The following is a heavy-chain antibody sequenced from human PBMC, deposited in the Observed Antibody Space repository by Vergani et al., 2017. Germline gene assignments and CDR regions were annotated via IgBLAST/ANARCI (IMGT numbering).Heavy chain of an antibody. CDR1: GYTFTSYG. J-gene: IGHJ5*02. V-gene: IGHV1-18*01. Sequence: QVQLVPSGAEVKKPGASVKVSCKASGYTFTSYGISWVRQAPGQGLGWMGWISAYNGNTNYAQKLQGRVTMTTDTSTSTAYMELRSLRSDDTAVYYCAGDLGYCSGGSCREYNWFDPWGQGTLVTVSS. CDR2: ISAYNGNT. CDR3: AGDLGYCSGGSCREYNWFDP. D-gene: IGHD2-15*01.